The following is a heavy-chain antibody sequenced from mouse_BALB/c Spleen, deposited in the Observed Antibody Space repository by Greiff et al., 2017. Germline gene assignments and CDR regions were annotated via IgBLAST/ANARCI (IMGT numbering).Heavy chain of an antibody. CDR1: GYSITSDYA. CDR3: ARGEKNGGGAY. J-gene: IGHJ3*01. Sequence: EVQLQESGPGLVKPSQSLSLTCTVTGYSITSDYAWNWIRQFPGNKLEWMGYISYSGSTSYNPSLKSRISITRDTSKNQFFLQLNSVTTEDTATYDCARGEKNGGGAYWGQGTLVTVSA. V-gene: IGHV3-2*02. CDR2: ISYSGST.